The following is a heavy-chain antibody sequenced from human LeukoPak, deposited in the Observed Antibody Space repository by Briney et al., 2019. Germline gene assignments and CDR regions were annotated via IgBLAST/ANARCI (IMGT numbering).Heavy chain of an antibody. V-gene: IGHV3-30*03. J-gene: IGHJ4*02. Sequence: PGGSLRLSCAASGFTFSSYGMHWVRQAPGKGLEWVAVISYDGSNKYYADSVKGRFTISRDNAKNSLYLQMNSLRAEDTAVYYCARVFGGSYCEYFDYWGQGTLVTVSS. CDR3: ARVFGGSYCEYFDY. CDR2: ISYDGSNK. D-gene: IGHD1-26*01. CDR1: GFTFSSYG.